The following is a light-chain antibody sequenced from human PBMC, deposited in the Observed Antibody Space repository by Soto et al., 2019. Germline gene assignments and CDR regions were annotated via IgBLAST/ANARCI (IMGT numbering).Light chain of an antibody. CDR2: DAS. V-gene: IGKV1-33*01. Sequence: DIQMTPSPSSLSASVGDRVTFTCQASQDISNYLNWNQHKPGKAPELLIYDASHLETGVPSGFSGSGSGTHFTFTISSLQPEDIATYYCHQYDNLPSTFGEGTKVEIK. CDR3: HQYDNLPST. CDR1: QDISNY. J-gene: IGKJ4*01.